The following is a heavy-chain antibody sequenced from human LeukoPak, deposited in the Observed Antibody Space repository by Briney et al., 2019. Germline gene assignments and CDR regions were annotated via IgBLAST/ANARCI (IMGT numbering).Heavy chain of an antibody. Sequence: GGSLSLSCAASGFTFSSYWMTWVRQAPGKGLEWVANIKRDGSEKYYVDSVKGRFTISRDNAKNSLYLQMSSLRAEDTAVYYCARDGRAGSGYYRKDDYWGQGTLVTVSS. CDR2: IKRDGSEK. CDR1: GFTFSSYW. V-gene: IGHV3-7*01. J-gene: IGHJ4*02. D-gene: IGHD3-22*01. CDR3: ARDGRAGSGYYRKDDY.